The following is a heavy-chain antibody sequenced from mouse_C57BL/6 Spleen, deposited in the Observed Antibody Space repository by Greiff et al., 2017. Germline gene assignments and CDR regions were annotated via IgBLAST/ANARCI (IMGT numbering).Heavy chain of an antibody. J-gene: IGHJ4*01. D-gene: IGHD1-1*02. V-gene: IGHV1-69*01. CDR2: IDPSDSYT. Sequence: QVQLQQPGAELVMPGASVKLSCKASGYTFTSYWMHWVKQRPGQGLEWIGEIDPSDSYTNYNQKFKGKSTLTVDKSSSTAYMQLSSLTSEDSAVYYCARGGSPYAMDYWGQGTSGTVSS. CDR1: GYTFTSYW. CDR3: ARGGSPYAMDY.